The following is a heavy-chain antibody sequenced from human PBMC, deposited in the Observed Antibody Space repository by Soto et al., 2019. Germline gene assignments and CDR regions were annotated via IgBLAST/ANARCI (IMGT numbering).Heavy chain of an antibody. CDR3: ARHHMAATDMYFDY. J-gene: IGHJ4*02. V-gene: IGHV4-31*03. Sequence: QVQLHESGPGLVKPSQTLSLTCTVSGGSISSGGYYWSWIRQHPGKGLEWIGYIYDNDSTYYNPSLKSRVTMSVDMSRNQFSLKLSSVTAADTAVYYCARHHMAATDMYFDYWGQGTLVTVSS. D-gene: IGHD6-19*01. CDR1: GGSISSGGYY. CDR2: IYDNDST.